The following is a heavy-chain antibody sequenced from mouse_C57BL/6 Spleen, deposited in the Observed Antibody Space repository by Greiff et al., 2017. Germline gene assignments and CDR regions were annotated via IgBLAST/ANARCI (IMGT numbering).Heavy chain of an antibody. CDR1: GYTFTSYW. Sequence: QVQLQQSGAELVKPGASVKLSCKASGYTFTSYWMHWVKQRPGRGLEWIGRIDPNSGGTKYNEKFKSKATLTVDKPSSTAYMQLSSLTSEDSAVXYCARGWTTLVHYFDYWGQGTTLTVSS. D-gene: IGHD1-1*01. CDR3: ARGWTTLVHYFDY. V-gene: IGHV1-72*01. J-gene: IGHJ2*01. CDR2: IDPNSGGT.